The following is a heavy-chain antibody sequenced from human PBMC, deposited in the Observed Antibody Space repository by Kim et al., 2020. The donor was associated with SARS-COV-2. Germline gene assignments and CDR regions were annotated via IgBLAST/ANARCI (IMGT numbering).Heavy chain of an antibody. Sequence: GGSLRLSCAASGFTFRGYGMHWVRQAPGKGLEWVAVMSCDGSSKYYGDSVRGRFTISRDNSKNTLDLQMNSLRVEDTAVYYCARGLGGWYASSGQGYGMDVWGQGTTVTVSS. CDR3: ARGLGGWYASSGQGYGMDV. D-gene: IGHD3-22*01. CDR1: GFTFRGYG. CDR2: MSCDGSSK. J-gene: IGHJ6*02. V-gene: IGHV3-30*03.